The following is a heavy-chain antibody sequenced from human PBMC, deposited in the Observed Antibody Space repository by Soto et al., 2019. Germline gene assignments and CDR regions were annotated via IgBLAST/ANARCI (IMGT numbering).Heavy chain of an antibody. V-gene: IGHV3-64*01. D-gene: IGHD3-22*01. CDR3: ARDGGGYYYDY. J-gene: IGHJ4*02. CDR1: GFTFSSYA. CDR2: ISSNGGST. Sequence: GGSLGLSCAASGFTFSSYAMHWVRQAPGKGLEYVSAISSNGGSTYYANSVKGRFTISRDNSKNTLYLQMGSLRAEDMAVYYCARDGGGYYYDYWGQGTLVTVSS.